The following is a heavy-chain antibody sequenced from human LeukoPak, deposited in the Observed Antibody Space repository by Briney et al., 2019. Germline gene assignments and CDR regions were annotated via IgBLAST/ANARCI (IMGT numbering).Heavy chain of an antibody. CDR1: GFTFSSYW. V-gene: IGHV3-74*01. D-gene: IGHD2-2*01. Sequence: GGSLRLSCVASGFTFSSYWMHWVRQGPGKGLVWVSRIKNDGSSTSYADSVKGRFTISRDNAKNSLYLQMNSLRAEDTAVYYCARRGSSTSCFDYWGQGTLVTVSS. CDR2: IKNDGSST. J-gene: IGHJ4*02. CDR3: ARRGSSTSCFDY.